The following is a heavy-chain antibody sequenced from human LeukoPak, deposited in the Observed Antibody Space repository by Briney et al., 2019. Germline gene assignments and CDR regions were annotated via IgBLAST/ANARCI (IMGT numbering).Heavy chain of an antibody. Sequence: GGSLRLSCAASGFTFSSYGMHWVRQAPGKGLKWVAFIRYDGSNKYYADSVKGRFTISRDNSKNTLYLQMNSLRAEDTAVFYCAKDYYDSSGYSPYFDYWGQGTLVTVSS. V-gene: IGHV3-30*02. D-gene: IGHD3-22*01. CDR2: IRYDGSNK. CDR1: GFTFSSYG. CDR3: AKDYYDSSGYSPYFDY. J-gene: IGHJ4*02.